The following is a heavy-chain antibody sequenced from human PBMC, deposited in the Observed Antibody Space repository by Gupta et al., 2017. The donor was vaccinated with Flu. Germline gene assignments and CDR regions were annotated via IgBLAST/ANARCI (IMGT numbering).Heavy chain of an antibody. V-gene: IGHV1-2*04. CDR2: INPNSGGT. D-gene: IGHD6-6*01. Sequence: QVQLVQSGAEVKKPGASVKVSCKASGYTFTGYYMHWVRQAPGQGLEWMGWINPNSGGTNYAQKFQGWVTMTRDTSISTAYMELSRLRSDDTAVYYCARATGEQLVNYYYYYGMDVWGQGTTVTVSS. CDR1: GYTFTGYY. J-gene: IGHJ6*02. CDR3: ARATGEQLVNYYYYYGMDV.